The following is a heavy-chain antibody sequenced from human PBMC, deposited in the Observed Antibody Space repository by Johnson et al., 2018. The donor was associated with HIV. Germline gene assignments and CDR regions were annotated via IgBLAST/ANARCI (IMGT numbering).Heavy chain of an antibody. D-gene: IGHD2-2*01. CDR3: ARDRPDIVVVPGAIDAFDI. CDR2: IKQEGREK. V-gene: IGHV3-7*01. Sequence: VQLVESGGGLVQPGGSLRLSCAASGFNFSSYWMSWVRQAPGKGLERVANIKQEGREKYSVDSVKGRFTISRDNAKNSLYLQMNSLSAEDTAVYYCARDRPDIVVVPGAIDAFDIWGQGTMVTVSS. J-gene: IGHJ3*02. CDR1: GFNFSSYW.